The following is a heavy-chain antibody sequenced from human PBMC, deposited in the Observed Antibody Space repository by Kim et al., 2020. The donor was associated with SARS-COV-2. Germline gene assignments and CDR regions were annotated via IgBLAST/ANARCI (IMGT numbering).Heavy chain of an antibody. CDR3: TDSGGF. V-gene: IGHV4-34*13. D-gene: IGHD2-15*01. J-gene: IGHJ4*02. Sequence: RGGGTNYDPSLKSRVTLSVDRSKHHFSLRLSSVTAADTAVYYCTDSGGFWGQGTLVTVSS. CDR2: RGGGT.